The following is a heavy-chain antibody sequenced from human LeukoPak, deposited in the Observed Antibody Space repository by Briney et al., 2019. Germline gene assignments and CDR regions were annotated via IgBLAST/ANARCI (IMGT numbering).Heavy chain of an antibody. J-gene: IGHJ4*02. CDR1: GGSISSSSYY. CDR2: IYYSGST. D-gene: IGHD3-10*01. V-gene: IGHV4-39*07. CDR3: ARDVSMVRGVIGGDY. Sequence: SETLSLTCTVSGGSISSSSYYWGWIRQPPGKGLEWIGSIYYSGSTYYNPSLKSRVTISVDTSKNQFSQKLSSVTAADTAVYYCARDVSMVRGVIGGDYWGQGTLVTVSS.